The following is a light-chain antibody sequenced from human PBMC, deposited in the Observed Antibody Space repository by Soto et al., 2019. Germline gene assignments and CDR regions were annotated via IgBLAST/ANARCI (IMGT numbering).Light chain of an antibody. CDR2: DAS. CDR1: QSVSSY. CDR3: QQYGSSIT. J-gene: IGKJ5*01. Sequence: EIVLTQSPATLSLSPGERATLSCRASQSVSSYLAWYQQKPGQTPRLLIYDASNRATGIPARFSGSGSGTDFTLTINRLEPEDSAVYYCQQYGSSITFGQGTRLEIK. V-gene: IGKV3-11*01.